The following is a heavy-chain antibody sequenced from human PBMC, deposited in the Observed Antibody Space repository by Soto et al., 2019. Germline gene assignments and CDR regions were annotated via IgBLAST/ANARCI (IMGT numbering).Heavy chain of an antibody. CDR1: GGSFSGYY. Sequence: SETLSLTCAVYGGSFSGYYWSWIRQPPGKGLEWIGEINHSGSTNYNPSLKSRVTISVDTSKDQFYLKLSSVTAADTAVYYCARLTLYCTNGVCYTGRINWFDPWGQGTLVTVSS. CDR2: INHSGST. J-gene: IGHJ5*02. CDR3: ARLTLYCTNGVCYTGRINWFDP. V-gene: IGHV4-34*01. D-gene: IGHD2-8*01.